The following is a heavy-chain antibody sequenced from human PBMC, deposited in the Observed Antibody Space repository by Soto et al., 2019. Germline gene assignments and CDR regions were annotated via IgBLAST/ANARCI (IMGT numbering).Heavy chain of an antibody. Sequence: SETLSLTCTVSGGSISSSSYYWGWIRQPPGKGLEWIGSIYYSGSTYYNPSLKSRVTISVDTSKNQFSLKLSSVNAADTAVYYCARRKGSSSAYYYYSGMDVWGQGNTVT. CDR3: ARRKGSSSAYYYYSGMDV. CDR2: IYYSGST. J-gene: IGHJ6*02. CDR1: GGSISSSSYY. V-gene: IGHV4-39*01. D-gene: IGHD6-6*01.